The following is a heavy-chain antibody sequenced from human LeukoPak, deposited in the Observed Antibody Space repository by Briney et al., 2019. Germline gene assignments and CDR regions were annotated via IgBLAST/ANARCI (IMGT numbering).Heavy chain of an antibody. V-gene: IGHV3-23*01. CDR3: ARSSWYTEYYYYGMDV. CDR1: GFTFSSYA. Sequence: PGGSLRLSCAASGFTFSSYAMSWVRQAPGKGLEWVSAISGSGGSTYYADSVKGRFTISRDNSKNTLYLQMNSLRAEDTAVYYCARSSWYTEYYYYGMDVWGQGTTVTVSS. D-gene: IGHD6-13*01. J-gene: IGHJ6*02. CDR2: ISGSGGST.